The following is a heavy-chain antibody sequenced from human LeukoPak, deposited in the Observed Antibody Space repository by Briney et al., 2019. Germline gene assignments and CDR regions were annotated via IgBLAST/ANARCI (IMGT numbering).Heavy chain of an antibody. CDR2: ISSSSSTF. D-gene: IGHD1-26*01. CDR1: GFTFSGYS. CDR3: ARGRKGGYWYFDL. V-gene: IGHV3-48*04. J-gene: IGHJ2*01. Sequence: GGSLRLSCEASGFTFSGYSMYWVRQAPGKGLEWVSYISSSSSTFYYADSVKGRFTISRDTTKNSLYLQMNSLRAEDTAVFYSARGRKGGYWYFDLWGRGTLVTVSS.